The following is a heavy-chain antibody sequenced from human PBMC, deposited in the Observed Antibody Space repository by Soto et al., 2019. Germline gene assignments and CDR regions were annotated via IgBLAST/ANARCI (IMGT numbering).Heavy chain of an antibody. D-gene: IGHD6-19*01. CDR1: GDSVSSNTAA. CDR3: AGGVAGSGFDL. Sequence: SQTLSLTCAISGDSVSSNTAAWNWIRSSPSRGLEWLGRTYYRSNWRHDYAVSVKSRITVNPDTSKSHFSLQLDSAAPYDTAVYYCAGGVAGSGFDLWGQGTLVTVSS. CDR2: TYYRSNWRH. J-gene: IGHJ4*02. V-gene: IGHV6-1*01.